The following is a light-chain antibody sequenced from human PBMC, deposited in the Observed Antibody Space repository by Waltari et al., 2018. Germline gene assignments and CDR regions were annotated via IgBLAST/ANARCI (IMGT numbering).Light chain of an antibody. CDR2: KAS. V-gene: IGKV1-5*03. Sequence: DIQMTQSPSTLSASLGDRVTITCRASQSINNQLAWYQQKPGKGPKLLMYKASSLESGVPSRFSRSGSGTEFTLTISSLQPDDFATYYCQQYQSYWTFGQGTKVEIK. J-gene: IGKJ1*01. CDR3: QQYQSYWT. CDR1: QSINNQ.